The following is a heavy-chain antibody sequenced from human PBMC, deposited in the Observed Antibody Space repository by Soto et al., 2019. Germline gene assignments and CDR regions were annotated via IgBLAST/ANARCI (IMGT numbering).Heavy chain of an antibody. D-gene: IGHD5-18*01. J-gene: IGHJ4*02. V-gene: IGHV1-18*01. CDR1: GYTFTSYR. Sequence: APVNVSCKASGYTFTSYRISWVRQAPGQGLEWMGWISAYNGNTNYAQKLQGRVTMTTDTSTSTAYMELRSLRSDDTAVYYCARDGEDTAMAIFDYWGQGTLVTVSS. CDR2: ISAYNGNT. CDR3: ARDGEDTAMAIFDY.